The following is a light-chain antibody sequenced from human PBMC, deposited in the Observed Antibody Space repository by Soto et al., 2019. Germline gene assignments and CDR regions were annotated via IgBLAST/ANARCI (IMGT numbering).Light chain of an antibody. J-gene: IGLJ1*01. Sequence: QSVLTQPASVSGSPGQSITISCTGTINDVGGYNYVSWYQQYPGKAPKLMIYEVTNRPSGVSNRFSGSKSGNTASLTISGLQAEDEADYYCSSYTSSLTLVFGAGTKLTVL. V-gene: IGLV2-14*01. CDR1: INDVGGYNY. CDR2: EVT. CDR3: SSYTSSLTLV.